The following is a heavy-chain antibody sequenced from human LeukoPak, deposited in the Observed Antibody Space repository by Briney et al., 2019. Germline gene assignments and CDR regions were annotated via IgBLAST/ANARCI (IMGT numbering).Heavy chain of an antibody. CDR2: INPSGGST. Sequence: GASVKVSCKASGYTFSSYYMHWVRQAPGQGLEWMGIINPSGGSTSYAQKFQGRVTLTRDTSTSTVYMELSSLRSEDTAVYYCAREECSSSLTQICYFDYWGQGTLVTVSS. CDR1: GYTFSSYY. J-gene: IGHJ4*02. CDR3: AREECSSSLTQICYFDY. V-gene: IGHV1-46*01. D-gene: IGHD6-13*01.